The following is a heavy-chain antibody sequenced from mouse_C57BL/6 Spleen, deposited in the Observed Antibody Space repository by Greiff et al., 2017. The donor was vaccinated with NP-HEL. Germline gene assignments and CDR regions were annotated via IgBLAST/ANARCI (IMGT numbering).Heavy chain of an antibody. J-gene: IGHJ1*03. Sequence: QVQLQQPGAELVKPGASVKVSCKASGYTFTSYWMHWVKQRPGQGLEWIGRIHPSDSDPNYNQKFKGKATLTVDKSSSTAYMQLSSLTSEDSAVYYCAIGIYYDYDDDSYWYFDVWGTGTTVTVSS. CDR2: IHPSDSDP. CDR1: GYTFTSYW. CDR3: AIGIYYDYDDDSYWYFDV. D-gene: IGHD2-4*01. V-gene: IGHV1-74*01.